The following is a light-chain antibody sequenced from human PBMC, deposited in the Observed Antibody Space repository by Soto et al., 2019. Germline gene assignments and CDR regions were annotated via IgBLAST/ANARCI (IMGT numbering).Light chain of an antibody. Sequence: EIVLTQSPGPLSLSPGERATLSCRASQSVSSSYLAWYQQKPGQAPRLLIYDTSSRATGIPDRFSGSGSGTDFTLAISRLEPEDFAVYYCHLCGSSHSFGQGTKVELK. CDR1: QSVSSSY. CDR3: HLCGSSHS. CDR2: DTS. V-gene: IGKV3-20*01. J-gene: IGKJ1*01.